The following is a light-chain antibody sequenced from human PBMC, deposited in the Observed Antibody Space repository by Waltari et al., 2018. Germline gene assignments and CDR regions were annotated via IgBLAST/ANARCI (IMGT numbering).Light chain of an antibody. CDR1: SSDVGGYKY. Sequence: QSALTQPASVSGSPGQSITISCTGTSSDVGGYKYVSWYQQHPDKAPKLMLYDVNNRPSGVSNRSSGAKSGNTASLTISSLQAEDEADYYCSSYTSSTIPVFGTGTKVTVL. V-gene: IGLV2-14*03. CDR2: DVN. CDR3: SSYTSSTIPV. J-gene: IGLJ1*01.